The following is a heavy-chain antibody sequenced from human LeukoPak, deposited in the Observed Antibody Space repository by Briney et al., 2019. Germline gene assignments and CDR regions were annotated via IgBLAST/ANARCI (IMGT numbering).Heavy chain of an antibody. CDR3: AKSGDSSGSLPGYYFDY. CDR1: GFTFDEYA. J-gene: IGHJ4*02. CDR2: ISWNSGSI. V-gene: IGHV3-9*01. D-gene: IGHD3-22*01. Sequence: GGSLRLSCAVSGFTFDEYAMHWVRQAPGKGLEWVSGISWNSGSIGYADSVKGRFTISRDNAKNSLYLQMNSLRAEDTALYYCAKSGDSSGSLPGYYFDYWGQGTLVTVSS.